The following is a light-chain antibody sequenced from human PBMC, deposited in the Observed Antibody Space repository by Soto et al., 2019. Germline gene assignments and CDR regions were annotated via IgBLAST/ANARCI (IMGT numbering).Light chain of an antibody. J-gene: IGKJ1*01. CDR2: RIY. CDR3: QQYDNSPQT. Sequence: ETLLTQSPGTLTLSPGERATLSCRASEALGRNYLAWYQQKPGQAPRLLIHRIYIRAAGIPDRFTASASGTDFTLTISRLEPEDFAVYYCQQYDNSPQTIGQGTRVEIK. CDR1: EALGRNY. V-gene: IGKV3-20*01.